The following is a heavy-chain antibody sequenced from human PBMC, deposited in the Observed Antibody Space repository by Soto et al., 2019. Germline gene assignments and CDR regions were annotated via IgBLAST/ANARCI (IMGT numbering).Heavy chain of an antibody. J-gene: IGHJ1*01. CDR2: INSDGSSA. CDR1: GFSFSSYW. Sequence: VQLVESGGGLVQPGGSLRLSCAASGFSFSSYWMHWVRQAPGKGLVWVSRINSDGSSATYADSVKGRFTISRDNAKNTLYLQMNSLTPEDTAVYYCAKGVPAAPRYFQHWGQGTLVTVSS. V-gene: IGHV3-74*01. D-gene: IGHD2-2*01. CDR3: AKGVPAAPRYFQH.